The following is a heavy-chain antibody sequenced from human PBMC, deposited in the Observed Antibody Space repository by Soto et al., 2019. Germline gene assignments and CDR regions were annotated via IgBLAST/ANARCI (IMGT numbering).Heavy chain of an antibody. V-gene: IGHV5-51*01. CDR2: IYPIDSDT. J-gene: IGHJ1*01. CDR3: ARLRGVSSGIAFQY. CDR1: GYSFSSFW. D-gene: IGHD3-22*01. Sequence: VESLKISCKGSGYSFSSFWIGWVRQMPGKGLEWMGIIYPIDSDTRYSPSFQGQVTISADTSINTAYLHWSSLTASDTAIYYCARLRGVSSGIAFQYWGQGTLVTFSS.